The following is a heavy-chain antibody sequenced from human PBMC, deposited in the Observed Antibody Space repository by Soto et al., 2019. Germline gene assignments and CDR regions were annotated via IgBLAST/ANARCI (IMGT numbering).Heavy chain of an antibody. CDR3: AKALVPHIVVVPWAPSFDY. D-gene: IGHD2-2*01. V-gene: IGHV3-23*01. J-gene: IGHJ4*02. CDR2: ISGSGGST. Sequence: GGSLRLSCAASGFTFSSYAMSWVRQAPGKGLEWVSAISGSGGSTYYADSVKGRFTISRDNSKNTLYLQMNSLRAEDTAVYYCAKALVPHIVVVPWAPSFDYWGQGTLVTVSS. CDR1: GFTFSSYA.